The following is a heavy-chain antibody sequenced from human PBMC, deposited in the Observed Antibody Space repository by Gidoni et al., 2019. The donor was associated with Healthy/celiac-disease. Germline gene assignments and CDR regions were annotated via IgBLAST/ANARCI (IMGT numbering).Heavy chain of an antibody. CDR3: ARVDSGGNMGY. V-gene: IGHV3-21*01. D-gene: IGHD5-12*01. Sequence: EVQLVESGGGRVKPGGSLRLSCAASGFTFRSYSMNWVRQAPGKGPEWVSSISSSSSYIYYADSVKGRFTISRDNAKNSLYLQMNSLRAEDTAVYYCARVDSGGNMGYWGQGTLVTVSS. CDR2: ISSSSSYI. J-gene: IGHJ4*02. CDR1: GFTFRSYS.